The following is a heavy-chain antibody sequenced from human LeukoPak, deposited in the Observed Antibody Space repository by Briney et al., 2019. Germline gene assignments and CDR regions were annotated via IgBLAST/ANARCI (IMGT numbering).Heavy chain of an antibody. V-gene: IGHV7-4-1*02. CDR1: GYTFTSYG. J-gene: IGHJ5*02. D-gene: IGHD3-16*02. CDR2: INTSTGNP. CDR3: ARAPLPYVWGSYRPNWFDP. Sequence: ASVKVSCKASGYTFTSYGISWVRQAPGQGLEWMGWINTSTGNPTYAQGFTGRFVFSLDTSVSTAYLQISSLKAEDTAVYYCARAPLPYVWGSYRPNWFDPWGQGTLVTVSS.